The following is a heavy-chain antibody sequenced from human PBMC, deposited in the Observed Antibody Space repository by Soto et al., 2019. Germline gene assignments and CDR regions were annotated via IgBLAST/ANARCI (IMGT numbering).Heavy chain of an antibody. D-gene: IGHD3-16*02. CDR3: ARGFRGLSAAIVFYSGMDV. CDR1: GYTFTSYA. Sequence: ASVKVSCKASGYTFTSYAMHWVRQAPGQSLEWMGWINPGNGNTKYSQKFQDRVTITKDTSATTAYMDLSSLTSEDTAVYYCARGFRGLSAAIVFYSGMDVWGQGTTVTVSS. J-gene: IGHJ6*02. V-gene: IGHV1-3*01. CDR2: INPGNGNT.